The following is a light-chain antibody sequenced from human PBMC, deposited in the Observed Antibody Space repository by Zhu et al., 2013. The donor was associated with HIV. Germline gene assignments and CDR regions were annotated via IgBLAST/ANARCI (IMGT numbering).Light chain of an antibody. CDR1: ALPKQY. CDR3: QVWDSSSDHVI. V-gene: IGLV3-25*02. J-gene: IGLJ2*01. CDR2: KDS. Sequence: SYELTQPLSVSVSPGQTARITCSGDALPKQYAYWYQQKPGQAPVLVIYKDSERPSGIPERFSASKSVNTATLTISRVEAGDEADYYCQVWDSSSDHVIFGGGTKLTVV.